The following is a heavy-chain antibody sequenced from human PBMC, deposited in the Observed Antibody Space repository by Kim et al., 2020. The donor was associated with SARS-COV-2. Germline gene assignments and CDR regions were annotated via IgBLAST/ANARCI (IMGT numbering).Heavy chain of an antibody. CDR3: ARLSNYYDGSGYYTGYFDH. D-gene: IGHD3-22*01. Sequence: GRFTISRDNSKNTLYLQMNSLRAEDTAVYYCARLSNYYDGSGYYTGYFDHWGQGTLVTVSS. V-gene: IGHV3-30*07. J-gene: IGHJ4*02.